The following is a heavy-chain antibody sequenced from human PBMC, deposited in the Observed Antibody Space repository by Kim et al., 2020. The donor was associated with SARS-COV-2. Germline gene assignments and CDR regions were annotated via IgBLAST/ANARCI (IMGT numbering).Heavy chain of an antibody. Sequence: SETLSLTCTVSGGSISSYYWSWIRQPPGKGLEWIGYIYYSGSTNYNPSLKSRVTISVDTSKNQFSLKLSSVTAADTAVYYCARVLVPAAIRSEEVAYYYYGMDVWGQGTTVTVSS. CDR2: IYYSGST. V-gene: IGHV4-59*13. CDR3: ARVLVPAAIRSEEVAYYYYGMDV. J-gene: IGHJ6*02. D-gene: IGHD2-2*02. CDR1: GGSISSYY.